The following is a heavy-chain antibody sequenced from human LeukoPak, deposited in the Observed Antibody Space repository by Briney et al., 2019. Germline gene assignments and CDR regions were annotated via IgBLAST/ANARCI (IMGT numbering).Heavy chain of an antibody. J-gene: IGHJ4*02. V-gene: IGHV6-1*01. D-gene: IGHD3-22*01. Sequence: SQTLSLTCAISGDSVSSNSAAWNWIRQSPSRGLEWLGRTYYRSKWYNDYAVSLKSRITINPDTSKNHFSLQLNSVTPEDTAVYYCAGEGPRIGYSDSTGYYYWGQGTLVTVSS. CDR2: TYYRSKWYN. CDR3: AGEGPRIGYSDSTGYYY. CDR1: GDSVSSNSAA.